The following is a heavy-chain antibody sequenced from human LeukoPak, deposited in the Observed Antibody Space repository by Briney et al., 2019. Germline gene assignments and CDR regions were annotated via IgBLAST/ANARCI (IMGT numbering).Heavy chain of an antibody. Sequence: SETLSLTCTVSGYSISNGYYWGWIRQPPGKGPEWIGSIYQSGSTFYNPSLKSRVTISVDTSKNQFSLKLSSVTAADTAVYYCARVVIKGAFDIWGQGTMVTVSS. J-gene: IGHJ3*02. V-gene: IGHV4-38-2*02. CDR3: ARVVIKGAFDI. CDR2: IYQSGST. CDR1: GYSISNGYY. D-gene: IGHD3-22*01.